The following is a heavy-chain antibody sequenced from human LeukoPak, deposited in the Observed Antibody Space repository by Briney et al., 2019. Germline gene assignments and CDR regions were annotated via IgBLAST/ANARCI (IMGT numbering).Heavy chain of an antibody. V-gene: IGHV3-21*01. Sequence: GGSLSLSCATSGFTFSNSDMNWVRQAPGKGLEWVSSITTTSSYIYYADSVRGRFTISRDNAKNSLYLHMDSLRAEDTAVYYCARDSKYCSGGSCYEGAFDIWGQGIMVTVSS. CDR2: ITTTSSYI. CDR1: GFTFSNSD. J-gene: IGHJ3*02. CDR3: ARDSKYCSGGSCYEGAFDI. D-gene: IGHD2-15*01.